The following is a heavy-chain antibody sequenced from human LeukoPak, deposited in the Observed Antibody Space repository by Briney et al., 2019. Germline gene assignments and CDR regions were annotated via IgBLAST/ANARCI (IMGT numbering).Heavy chain of an antibody. CDR1: GGSISSGTYY. CDR2: IYYSGTT. D-gene: IGHD6-19*01. Sequence: SETLSLTCTVSGGSISSGTYYWSWIRQHPGKGLEWIGYIYYSGTTDYTSSLRSRVTISRDTSKNQFSLKLSSVTAADTAVYYCARGEGQWLVNWYFDLWGRGTLVTVSS. CDR3: ARGEGQWLVNWYFDL. V-gene: IGHV4-31*03. J-gene: IGHJ2*01.